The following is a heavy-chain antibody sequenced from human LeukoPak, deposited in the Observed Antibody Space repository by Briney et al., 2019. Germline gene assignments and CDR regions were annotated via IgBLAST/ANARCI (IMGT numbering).Heavy chain of an antibody. J-gene: IGHJ4*02. CDR3: ARESRYRRATPTFFFDY. V-gene: IGHV4-59*01. CDR2: IYYSGST. CDR1: GGSISSYY. Sequence: SETLSLTCTVSGGSISSYYWCCIRQPPGKGLEWIGYIYYSGSTNYNPSLKSRVTISVDTSKNQFSLKLSSVTAADTAVYYCARESRYRRATPTFFFDYSSQGTLVTVSS. D-gene: IGHD1-26*01.